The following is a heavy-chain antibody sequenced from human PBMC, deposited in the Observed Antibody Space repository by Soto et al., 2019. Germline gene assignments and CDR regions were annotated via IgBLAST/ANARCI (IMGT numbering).Heavy chain of an antibody. Sequence: EVQLLESGGGLVQPGGSLRLSCAASGFTFSSYAMSWVRQAPGKGLECVSAISGSGGSTYYADSVKGRFTISRDNSKNTLYRQMNSLRGEDTAVYYCAKEHGYCSSTSCYTGPFDYWGQGSLVSVSS. D-gene: IGHD2-2*02. J-gene: IGHJ4*02. V-gene: IGHV3-23*01. CDR3: AKEHGYCSSTSCYTGPFDY. CDR1: GFTFSSYA. CDR2: ISGSGGST.